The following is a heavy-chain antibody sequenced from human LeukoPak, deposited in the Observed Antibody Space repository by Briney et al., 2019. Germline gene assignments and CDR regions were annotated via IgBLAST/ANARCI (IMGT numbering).Heavy chain of an antibody. Sequence: ASVTVSCKASGGTFSSYAISWVRQAPGQGLEWMGGIIPIFGTANYAQKFQGRVTITTDESTSTAYMELSSLRSEDTAVYYCASILDSSGYLDYWGQGTLVTVSS. D-gene: IGHD3-22*01. CDR2: IIPIFGTA. V-gene: IGHV1-69*05. CDR3: ASILDSSGYLDY. CDR1: GGTFSSYA. J-gene: IGHJ4*02.